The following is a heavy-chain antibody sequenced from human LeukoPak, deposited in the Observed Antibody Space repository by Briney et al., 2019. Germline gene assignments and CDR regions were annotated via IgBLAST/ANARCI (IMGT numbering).Heavy chain of an antibody. V-gene: IGHV1-8*03. CDR2: MNPNSGNT. Sequence: ASVKVSCKASGYTFTSYDINWVRQATGQGLEWMGWMNPNSGNTGYAQKFEGRVTITRNTSISTAYMELSSLRAEDTAVYYCAKGGWLRTLNAFDIWGQGTMVTVSS. CDR3: AKGGWLRTLNAFDI. CDR1: GYTFTSYD. J-gene: IGHJ3*02. D-gene: IGHD5-12*01.